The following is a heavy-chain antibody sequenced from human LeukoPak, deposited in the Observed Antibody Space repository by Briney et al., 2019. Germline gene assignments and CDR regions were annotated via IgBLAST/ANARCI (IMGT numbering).Heavy chain of an antibody. CDR2: TYYRSTWYN. CDR1: GGSVSSNSVT. CDR3: ARRLTQYDCFDP. D-gene: IGHD2-2*01. Sequence: SQTLSLTCAISGGSVSSNSVTWNWIRQSPSRGLEWLGRTYYRSTWYNDYAVSVRGRITINPDTSKNQFSLHLNSVTPEDTAVYYCARRLTQYDCFDPWGQGILVTVSS. V-gene: IGHV6-1*01. J-gene: IGHJ5*02.